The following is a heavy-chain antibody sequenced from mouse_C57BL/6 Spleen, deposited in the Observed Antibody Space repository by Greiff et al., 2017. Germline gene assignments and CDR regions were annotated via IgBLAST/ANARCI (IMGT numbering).Heavy chain of an antibody. CDR3: ARGEGDYYGSSFTRGDYFDY. Sequence: QVQLQQPGAELVKPGASVKMSCKASGYTLTSYWITWVKQRPGQGLEWIGDIYPGSGSTNHNEKFKSKATLTVDTSSSTAYMQLSSRTSEDAAVYYCARGEGDYYGSSFTRGDYFDYWGQGTTLTVSS. D-gene: IGHD1-1*01. CDR2: IYPGSGST. J-gene: IGHJ2*01. CDR1: GYTLTSYW. V-gene: IGHV1-55*01.